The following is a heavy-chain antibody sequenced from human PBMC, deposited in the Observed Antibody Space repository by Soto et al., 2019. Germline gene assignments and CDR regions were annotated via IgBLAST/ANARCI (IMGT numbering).Heavy chain of an antibody. J-gene: IGHJ5*02. D-gene: IGHD6-19*01. CDR2: IIPIFGTA. Sequence: SVKVSCKASGGTFSSYAISWVRQAPGQGLEWMGGIIPIFGTANYAQKFQGRVTITADESTSTAYMELSSLRSEDTAVYYCARLVSVADNWFDPWGQGTLVTVSS. CDR1: GGTFSSYA. CDR3: ARLVSVADNWFDP. V-gene: IGHV1-69*13.